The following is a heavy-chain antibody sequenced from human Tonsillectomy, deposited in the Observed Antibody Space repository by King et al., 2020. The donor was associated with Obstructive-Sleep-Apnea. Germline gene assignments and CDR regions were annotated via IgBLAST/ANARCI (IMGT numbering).Heavy chain of an antibody. J-gene: IGHJ4*02. V-gene: IGHV1-18*01. CDR2: IRAYNGNT. Sequence: VQLVESGAEVNKPGASVKVSCKAYGYNFTSYGISWVLQAPGQVLEWLGWIRAYNGNTNYAQKLQGRVTMTTDTSTSTAYMELRSLRSDDTAVYYCARVDDILTGYYTWGQGTLVTVSS. D-gene: IGHD3-9*01. CDR3: ARVDDILTGYYT. CDR1: GYNFTSYG.